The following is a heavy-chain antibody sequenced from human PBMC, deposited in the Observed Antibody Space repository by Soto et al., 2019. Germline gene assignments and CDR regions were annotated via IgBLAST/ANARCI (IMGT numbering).Heavy chain of an antibody. D-gene: IGHD3-16*01. CDR2: ISGSGGRS. J-gene: IGHJ4*02. Sequence: EVQLLDSGGGLVQPGGSLRLSCEASEFTFSNYAMTWVRQGPGKGLEWVSGISGSGGRSYYADSVKGRFTISRDNSKSTLYLQMNSLRAEDTAVYYCAKAYFVWSSEQPYYFDYWGQGTLVTVSS. V-gene: IGHV3-23*01. CDR3: AKAYFVWSSEQPYYFDY. CDR1: EFTFSNYA.